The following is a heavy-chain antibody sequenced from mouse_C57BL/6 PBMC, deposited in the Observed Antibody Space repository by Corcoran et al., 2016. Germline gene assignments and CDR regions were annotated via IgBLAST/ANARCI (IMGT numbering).Heavy chain of an antibody. D-gene: IGHD1-1*01. J-gene: IGHJ4*01. Sequence: QIQLVQSGPELKKPGETVKISCKASGYTFTTYGMSWVKQAPGKGLKWMGWINTYSGVPTYADDFKGRFAFSLETSASTAYLQINNLKNEDTATYVCARSVAEGNYYAMDYWGQGTSVTVSS. CDR3: ARSVAEGNYYAMDY. V-gene: IGHV9-3*01. CDR1: GYTFTTYG. CDR2: INTYSGVP.